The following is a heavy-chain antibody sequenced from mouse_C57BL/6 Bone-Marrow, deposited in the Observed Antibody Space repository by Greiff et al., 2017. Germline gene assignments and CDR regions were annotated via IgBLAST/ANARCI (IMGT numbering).Heavy chain of an antibody. CDR1: GFTFSDYG. CDR2: ISSGSSTI. J-gene: IGHJ4*01. V-gene: IGHV5-17*01. CDR3: AEEYYYGMDY. Sequence: DVKLVESGGGLVKPGGSLKLSCAASGFTFSDYGMHWVRQAPEKGLEWVAYISSGSSTIYSADTVTGRFTISRDHAKTTLFLQMTSLRSEDTAMCYCAEEYYYGMDYWGQGTSVTVSA.